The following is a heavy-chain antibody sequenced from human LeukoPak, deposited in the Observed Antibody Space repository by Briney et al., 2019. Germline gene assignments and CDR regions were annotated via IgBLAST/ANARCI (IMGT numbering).Heavy chain of an antibody. D-gene: IGHD3-10*01. Sequence: GSLRLSCAASGLTFSSHWMHWIRQPPGKGLEWIGEINHSGSTNYNPSLKSRVTISVDTSKNQFSLKLSSVTAADTAVYYCARGDRWYGPIRGYPYYFDYWGQGTLVTVSS. CDR3: ARGDRWYGPIRGYPYYFDY. J-gene: IGHJ4*02. CDR1: GLTFSSHW. CDR2: INHSGST. V-gene: IGHV4-34*01.